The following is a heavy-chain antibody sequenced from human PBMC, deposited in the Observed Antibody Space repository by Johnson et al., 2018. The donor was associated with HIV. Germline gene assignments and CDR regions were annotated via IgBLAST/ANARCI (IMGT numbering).Heavy chain of an antibody. CDR1: GFTFDDYA. J-gene: IGHJ3*02. Sequence: VESGGGVVRPGESLRLSCAASGFTFDDYAMHWVRQAPGKGLEWVSGISWNSGSIGYADSVKGRFTISRDNAKNSLYLQMNSLSAEDTALYYCAKGVGATTNDAFDIWGQGTMVTVSS. V-gene: IGHV3-9*01. D-gene: IGHD1-26*01. CDR3: AKGVGATTNDAFDI. CDR2: ISWNSGSI.